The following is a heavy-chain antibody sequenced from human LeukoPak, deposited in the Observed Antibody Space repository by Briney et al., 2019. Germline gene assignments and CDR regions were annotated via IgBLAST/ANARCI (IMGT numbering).Heavy chain of an antibody. V-gene: IGHV4-59*01. D-gene: IGHD6-13*01. CDR3: ARSRGSWPAAFDI. J-gene: IGHJ3*02. Sequence: SETLSLTCTVSGGSISSYYWSWIRQPPGKGLEWIGYIYYSGSTNYNPSLKSRVTISVDTSKNQFSLKLSSVTAADTAVYYCARSRGSWPAAFDIWGQGTMVTVSS. CDR1: GGSISSYY. CDR2: IYYSGST.